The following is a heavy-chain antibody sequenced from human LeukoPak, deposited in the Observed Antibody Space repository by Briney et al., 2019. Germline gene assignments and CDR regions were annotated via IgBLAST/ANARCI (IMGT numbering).Heavy chain of an antibody. CDR2: ISGSGGST. V-gene: IGHV3-23*01. Sequence: PGGSLRLSCAASGFTFSSYAMSWVRQAPGKGLEWVSAISGSGGSTYYADSVKGRFTISRDNSKNALYLQMNSLRAEDTAVYYCAKKKEPDYYGMDVWGQGTTVTVSS. D-gene: IGHD1-1*01. J-gene: IGHJ6*02. CDR1: GFTFSSYA. CDR3: AKKKEPDYYGMDV.